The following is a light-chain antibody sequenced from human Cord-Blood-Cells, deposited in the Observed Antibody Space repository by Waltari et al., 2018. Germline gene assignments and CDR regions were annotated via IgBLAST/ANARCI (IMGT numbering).Light chain of an antibody. Sequence: DIVMTQSPASLAVSLGERATINCKSRQSVLYSSNNKNYLAWYQQKPGQPPKLLIYWASTRESGVPDRFSGSGSGTDFTLTISSLQAEDVAVYYCQQYYSTPFTFGGGTKVEIK. CDR3: QQYYSTPFT. V-gene: IGKV4-1*01. J-gene: IGKJ4*01. CDR2: WAS. CDR1: QSVLYSSNNKNY.